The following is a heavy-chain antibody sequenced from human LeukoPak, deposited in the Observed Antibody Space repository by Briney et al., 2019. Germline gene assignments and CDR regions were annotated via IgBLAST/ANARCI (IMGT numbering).Heavy chain of an antibody. CDR2: IYTSGST. Sequence: SETLSLTCTVSGGSISSGSYYWSWLRQPAGKGLEWIGRIYTSGSTNYNPSLKSRVTISVDTSKNQFSLKLSSVTAADTAVYYCAGRAVAGRSVDYWGQGTLVTVSS. D-gene: IGHD6-19*01. CDR3: AGRAVAGRSVDY. V-gene: IGHV4-61*02. CDR1: GGSISSGSYY. J-gene: IGHJ4*02.